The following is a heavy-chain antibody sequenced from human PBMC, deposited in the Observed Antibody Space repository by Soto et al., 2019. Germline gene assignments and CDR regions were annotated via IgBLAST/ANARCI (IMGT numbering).Heavy chain of an antibody. D-gene: IGHD3-9*01. V-gene: IGHV1-69*06. CDR3: ARASNYDILTGYSRGGMNYYYGMDV. J-gene: IGHJ6*02. CDR2: IIPTFGTA. CDR1: GGTFSSYA. Sequence: SVKVSCKASGGTFSSYAISWVRQAPGQGLEWMGGIIPTFGTANYAQKFQGRVTITADKSTSTAYMELSSLRSEDTAVYYCARASNYDILTGYSRGGMNYYYGMDVWGQGTTVTVSS.